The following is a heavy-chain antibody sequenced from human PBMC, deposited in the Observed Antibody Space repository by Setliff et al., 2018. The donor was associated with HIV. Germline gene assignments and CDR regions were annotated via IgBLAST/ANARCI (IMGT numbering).Heavy chain of an antibody. CDR3: TRRRRAPGTEDLEAY. V-gene: IGHV5-51*01. CDR2: IYPGDFVT. J-gene: IGHJ4*02. Sequence: PGESLTISCKASGYNFNNYWIGWVRQMPGKGLEWIGVIYPGDFVTRYGPSFQGQVSISADRSITTAYLQWSSLKASDTAMYYCTRRRRAPGTEDLEAYWGQGTLVTVSS. CDR1: GYNFNNYW. D-gene: IGHD2-21*02.